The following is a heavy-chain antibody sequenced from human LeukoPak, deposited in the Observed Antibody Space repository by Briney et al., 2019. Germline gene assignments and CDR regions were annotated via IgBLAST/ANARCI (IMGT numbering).Heavy chain of an antibody. V-gene: IGHV4-61*01. J-gene: IGHJ4*02. Sequence: SETLSLTCTVSGGSISSSSYYWSWIRQPPGKGLEWIGYIYYSGSTNYNPSLKSRVTISVDTSKNQFSLKLSSVTAADTAVYYCARGRYSPITFDYWGQGTLVTVSS. CDR2: IYYSGST. CDR1: GGSISSSSYY. D-gene: IGHD3-9*01. CDR3: ARGRYSPITFDY.